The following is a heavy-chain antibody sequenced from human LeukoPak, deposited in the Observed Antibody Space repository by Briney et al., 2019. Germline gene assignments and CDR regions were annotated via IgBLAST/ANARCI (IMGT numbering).Heavy chain of an antibody. CDR1: GGTFSSYA. Sequence: GASVKVSCKASGGTFSSYAISWVRQAPGQGLEWMGGIIPIFGTANYAQKFQGRVTITADESTSTAYMELNSLRSEDTAVYYCASDDYGDYLHWFDPWGQGTLVTVSS. V-gene: IGHV1-69*13. J-gene: IGHJ5*02. CDR2: IIPIFGTA. D-gene: IGHD4-17*01. CDR3: ASDDYGDYLHWFDP.